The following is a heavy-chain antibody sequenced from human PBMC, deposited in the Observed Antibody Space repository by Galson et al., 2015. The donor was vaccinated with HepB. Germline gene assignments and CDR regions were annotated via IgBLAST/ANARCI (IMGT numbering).Heavy chain of an antibody. CDR2: IKQDGSEN. Sequence: SLRLSCASSGFTFSSYWMTWVRQAPGRGLEWVANIKQDGSENYYVDSVKGRFTISRDNAKNSLYLQMNSLRDEDTAVYYCARDTRSGTYMNYGMDVWGQGTTATVSS. CDR3: ARDTRSGTYMNYGMDV. J-gene: IGHJ6*02. D-gene: IGHD1-26*01. V-gene: IGHV3-7*01. CDR1: GFTFSSYW.